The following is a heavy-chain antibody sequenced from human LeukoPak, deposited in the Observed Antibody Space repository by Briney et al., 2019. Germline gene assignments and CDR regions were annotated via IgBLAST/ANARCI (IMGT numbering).Heavy chain of an antibody. V-gene: IGHV4-59*08. J-gene: IGHJ3*02. D-gene: IGHD1-26*01. CDR2: FYDSGDF. Sequence: SETLSLTCTVSGGSISGHHWTRIRQPPGTGLEWIGYFYDSGDFNYNPSLKSRVTIWMDMSNNQFSLTMSSVTAADTAMYYCARLLRPGGRKGDAFGIWGQGTLVTVSS. CDR1: GGSISGHH. CDR3: ARLLRPGGRKGDAFGI.